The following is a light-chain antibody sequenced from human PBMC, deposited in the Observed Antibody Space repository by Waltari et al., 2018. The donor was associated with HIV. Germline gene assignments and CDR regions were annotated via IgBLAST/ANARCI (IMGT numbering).Light chain of an antibody. Sequence: QTVVTQEPSLSVSPGGTVTFTCGSITGSVTTNMYASWLQQKPGQAPRTLIYGTTKRHSWAPARFSGSLLGDQSALTLSNALLEDEAFYYCLLSFPGGAIFGGGTRLTVL. CDR3: LLSFPGGAI. CDR1: TGSVTTNMY. CDR2: GTT. V-gene: IGLV7-43*01. J-gene: IGLJ7*01.